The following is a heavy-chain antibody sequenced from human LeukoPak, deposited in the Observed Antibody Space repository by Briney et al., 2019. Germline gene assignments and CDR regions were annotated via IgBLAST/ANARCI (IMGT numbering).Heavy chain of an antibody. CDR1: GGSISSSSYY. CDR3: ARRIAGSGYYFY. V-gene: IGHV4-39*01. Sequence: PSETLSLTCTVSGGSISSSSYYWGWIRQPPGKGLEWIGSIYYSGSTYYNPSLKRRVTISVDTSKNKFSLKLSSVTAADTAVYYCARRIAGSGYYFYWGQGTLVTVSS. J-gene: IGHJ4*02. D-gene: IGHD3-22*01. CDR2: IYYSGST.